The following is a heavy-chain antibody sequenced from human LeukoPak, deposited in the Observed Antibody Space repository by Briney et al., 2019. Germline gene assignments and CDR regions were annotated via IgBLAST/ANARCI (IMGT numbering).Heavy chain of an antibody. V-gene: IGHV3-33*06. CDR2: IWYDGTNK. Sequence: PGGSLRLSCAASGFTFSTYAMNWVRQAPGKGLEWVALIWYDGTNKYYADSVKGRFTIYRDNSKNTLYLQMTSLRAEDTAVYYCAKDQVWIVVGSFDYWGQGTLVTVSS. CDR3: AKDQVWIVVGSFDY. CDR1: GFTFSTYA. J-gene: IGHJ4*02. D-gene: IGHD3-22*01.